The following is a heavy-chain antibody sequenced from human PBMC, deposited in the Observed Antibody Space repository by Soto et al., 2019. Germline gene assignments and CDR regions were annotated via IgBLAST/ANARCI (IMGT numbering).Heavy chain of an antibody. V-gene: IGHV3-9*01. J-gene: IGHJ4*02. CDR2: ISWNSGSI. D-gene: IGHD3-16*01. Sequence: PGGSLRLSCAASGFTFDDYAMHWVRQAPGKGLEWVSGISWNSGSIGYADSVKGRFTISRDNAKSSLYLQMNSLRAEDTALYYCAKDRSTFGGSFDYWGQGTLVTVSS. CDR1: GFTFDDYA. CDR3: AKDRSTFGGSFDY.